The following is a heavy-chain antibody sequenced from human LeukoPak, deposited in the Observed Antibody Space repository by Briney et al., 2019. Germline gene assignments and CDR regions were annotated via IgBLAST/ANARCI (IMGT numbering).Heavy chain of an antibody. V-gene: IGHV3-30*04. CDR1: GFTFRSYA. J-gene: IGHJ4*02. D-gene: IGHD1-14*01. CDR3: AREVGSDTSNNEPYFDY. CDR2: ISYHGFNQ. Sequence: GGSLRLSCAASGFTFRSYAMHWVRQAPGKGLEWVGSISYHGFNQNYAHSMKGRFTISRDNSMNTLHLQMNSLRDEDTAVYYCAREVGSDTSNNEPYFDYWGQGALVTVSS.